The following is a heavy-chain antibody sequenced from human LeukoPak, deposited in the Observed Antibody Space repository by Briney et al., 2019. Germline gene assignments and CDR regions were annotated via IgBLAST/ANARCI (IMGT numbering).Heavy chain of an antibody. J-gene: IGHJ6*03. D-gene: IGHD6-19*01. CDR1: GFTFSSYS. V-gene: IGHV3-48*04. CDR3: ARRVTSKAVRPNIYQFMDV. CDR2: ISSSSSTI. Sequence: GGSLRLSCAASGFTFSSYSMNWVRQAPGKGLEWVSYISSSSSTIYYADSVKGRFTISRDNAKNSLYLQMNSLRAEDTAVYYCARRVTSKAVRPNIYQFMDVWGKGTTVTVSS.